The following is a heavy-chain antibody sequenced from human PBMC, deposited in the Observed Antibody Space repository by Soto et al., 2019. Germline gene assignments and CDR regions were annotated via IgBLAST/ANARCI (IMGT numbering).Heavy chain of an antibody. CDR3: ARVLVSEVSIYFDY. V-gene: IGHV4-34*01. CDR2: INHSGST. CDR1: GGSFSGYY. D-gene: IGHD3-10*01. J-gene: IGHJ4*02. Sequence: SETLSLTCAVYGGSFSGYYWSWIRQPPGKGLEWIGEINHSGSTNYNPSLKSRVTISVDTSKNQFSLKLSSVTAADTAVYYCARVLVSEVSIYFDYWGQGTLVTVSS.